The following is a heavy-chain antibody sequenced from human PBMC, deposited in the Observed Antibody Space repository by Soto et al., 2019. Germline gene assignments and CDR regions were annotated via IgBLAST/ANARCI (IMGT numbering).Heavy chain of an antibody. V-gene: IGHV4-30-2*01. CDR3: ARASLGYCSSTSCRSNWFDP. CDR2: IYHSGST. J-gene: IGHJ5*02. D-gene: IGHD2-2*01. Sequence: SETLSLTCAVSGGSISSGGYSWTWIRQPPGKGLEWIGYIYHSGSTYYNPSLKSRVTISVDSSNNQFSLKLSSVTAADTAVYYCARASLGYCSSTSCRSNWFDPWGQGTLVTVSS. CDR1: GGSISSGGYS.